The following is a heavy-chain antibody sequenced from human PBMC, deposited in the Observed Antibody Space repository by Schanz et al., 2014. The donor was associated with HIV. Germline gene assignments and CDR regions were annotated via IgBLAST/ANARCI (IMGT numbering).Heavy chain of an antibody. J-gene: IGHJ5*02. CDR1: GYTFTTYG. CDR3: ARDLVEVTTFEYNWFDP. CDR2: ISGYNGNT. Sequence: QVQLVQSGAEVKKPGASVKVSCKASGYTFTTYGISWVRQAPGQGLEWMGWISGYNGNTNYAQKLQGRVTMTTDTSTSIAYMELRSLRSDDTAVYYCARDLVEVTTFEYNWFDPWGQGTLVTVSS. V-gene: IGHV1-18*01. D-gene: IGHD3-16*01.